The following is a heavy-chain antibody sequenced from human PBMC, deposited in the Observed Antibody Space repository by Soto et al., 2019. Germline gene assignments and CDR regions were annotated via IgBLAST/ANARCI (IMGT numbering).Heavy chain of an antibody. V-gene: IGHV4-39*01. CDR1: GGSISSSSYY. D-gene: IGHD6-13*01. CDR3: ARGEAQRLVYYYSGLDV. Sequence: PSETLSLTCTVSGGSISSSSYYWGWIRQPPGKGLEWIGSIYYSGSTYYNPSLKSRVTISVDTSKNQFSLKLSSVTAADTAVYYCARGEAQRLVYYYSGLDVWGQGTTVTVSS. CDR2: IYYSGST. J-gene: IGHJ6*02.